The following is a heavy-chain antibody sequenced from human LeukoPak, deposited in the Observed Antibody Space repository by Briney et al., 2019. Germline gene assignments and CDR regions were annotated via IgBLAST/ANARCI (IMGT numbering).Heavy chain of an antibody. CDR1: GGSFSGYY. CDR2: INHSGST. V-gene: IGHV4-34*01. CDR3: ARGLYYFGSGSYFY. Sequence: SETLSLTCAVYGGSFSGYYWSWIRQPPGKGLEWIGEINHSGSTNYNPSLKSRVTISVDTSKNQFSLKLSSVTAADTAVYYCARGLYYFGSGSYFYWGQGTLVTVSS. J-gene: IGHJ4*02. D-gene: IGHD3-10*01.